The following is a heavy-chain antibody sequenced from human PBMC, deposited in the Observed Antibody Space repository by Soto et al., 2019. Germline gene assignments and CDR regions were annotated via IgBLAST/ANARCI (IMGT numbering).Heavy chain of an antibody. D-gene: IGHD6-19*01. V-gene: IGHV3-15*01. J-gene: IGHJ4*02. CDR2: IKSKTNGETT. Sequence: GGSLRLSCAASGFSFSKAWMSWGRQAPGKGLEWVGRIKSKTNGETTDYAAPVKGRFTISREDSQNTLYLQINSLKTEDTAIYYCSTGGDSGWSLGYWGQGTLVTVSS. CDR1: GFSFSKAW. CDR3: STGGDSGWSLGY.